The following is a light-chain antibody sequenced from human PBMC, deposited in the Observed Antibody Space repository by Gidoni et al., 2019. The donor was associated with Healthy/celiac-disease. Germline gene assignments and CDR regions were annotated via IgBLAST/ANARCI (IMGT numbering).Light chain of an antibody. CDR3: QQSYSTPPYT. CDR2: AAS. J-gene: IGKJ2*01. Sequence: DIQMTKSPSSLSASVGDRVTITCRASQSISSYLNWYQQKPGKAPKLLIYAASSLQSGVPSRFSGSGSGTDFTLTISSLQPEDFATYYCQQSYSTPPYTFXXXTKLEIK. V-gene: IGKV1-39*01. CDR1: QSISSY.